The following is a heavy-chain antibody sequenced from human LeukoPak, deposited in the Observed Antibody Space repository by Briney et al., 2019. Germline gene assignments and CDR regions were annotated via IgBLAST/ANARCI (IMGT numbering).Heavy chain of an antibody. V-gene: IGHV3-7*01. Sequence: PGGSLRLSCAAPGFTFSSYWMSWVRQAPGKGLEWVANIKQDGSEKYYVDSVKGRFTISRDNAKNSLYLQMNSLRAEDTAVYYCARVAGYCSSTSCPYYYMDVWGKGTTVTVSS. CDR3: ARVAGYCSSTSCPYYYMDV. CDR1: GFTFSSYW. D-gene: IGHD2-2*01. J-gene: IGHJ6*03. CDR2: IKQDGSEK.